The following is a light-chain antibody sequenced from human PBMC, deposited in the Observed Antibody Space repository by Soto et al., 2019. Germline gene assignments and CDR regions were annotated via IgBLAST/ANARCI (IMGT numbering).Light chain of an antibody. CDR1: QAVNTR. CDR3: QQYGSPTWT. V-gene: IGKV3-20*01. Sequence: EIVLTQSPATLSSFPGDRVTLSCRASQAVNTRLAWYQHKPGQAPRLLIYLTSSRATGIPDRFSGSGSGTDFTLTISRLEPEDFAVYYCQQYGSPTWTFGQGTKVDIK. CDR2: LTS. J-gene: IGKJ1*01.